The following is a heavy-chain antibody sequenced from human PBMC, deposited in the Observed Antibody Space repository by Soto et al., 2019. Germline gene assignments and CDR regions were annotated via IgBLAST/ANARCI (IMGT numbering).Heavy chain of an antibody. CDR1: GGSISSSSYY. CDR2: IYYSGST. J-gene: IGHJ4*02. Sequence: NPSETLSLTCTVSGGSISSSSYYWGWIRQPPGKGLEWIGSIYYSGSTYYNPSLKSRVTISVDTSKNQFSLKLSSVTAADTAVYYCARGIEYYDFWSGYYWFDYWGQGTLVTVSS. D-gene: IGHD3-3*01. CDR3: ARGIEYYDFWSGYYWFDY. V-gene: IGHV4-39*01.